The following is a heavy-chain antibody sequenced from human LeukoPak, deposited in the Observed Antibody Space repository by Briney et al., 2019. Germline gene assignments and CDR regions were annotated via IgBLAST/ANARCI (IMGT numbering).Heavy chain of an antibody. D-gene: IGHD1-26*01. CDR3: AREPYIVRAPGGFDY. CDR2: IYYSGST. Sequence: PSQTLSLTCTVSGGSISSGDYYWSWIRQPPGKGLEWTGYIYYSGSTYYNPSLKSRVTISVDTSKNQFSLKLSSVTAADTAVYYCAREPYIVRAPGGFDYWGQGTLVTVSS. J-gene: IGHJ4*02. V-gene: IGHV4-30-4*01. CDR1: GGSISSGDYY.